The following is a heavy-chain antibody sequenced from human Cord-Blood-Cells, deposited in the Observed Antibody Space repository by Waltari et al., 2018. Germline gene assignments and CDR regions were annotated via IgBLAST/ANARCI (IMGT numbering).Heavy chain of an antibody. Sequence: QVQLVESGGGVVQHGRSLRLSCAASGFTFSSYGMHWVRQAPGKGLEWVAVISYDGSNTYYADSVKGRFTSSRDNSKNTLYLQMNSLRSEDTAVYYCAKDLASAARGAFDIWGQGTMVTVCS. J-gene: IGHJ3*02. D-gene: IGHD6-6*01. V-gene: IGHV3-30*18. CDR1: GFTFSSYG. CDR2: ISYDGSNT. CDR3: AKDLASAARGAFDI.